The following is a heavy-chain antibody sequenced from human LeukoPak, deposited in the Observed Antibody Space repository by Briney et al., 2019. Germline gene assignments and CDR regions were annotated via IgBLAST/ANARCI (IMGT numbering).Heavy chain of an antibody. CDR3: ARLNYYGSGSYSHDY. Sequence: GESLKISCQGSGYNFTTYWISWVRQMPGKGLEWMGRIDPSDSYTKYSPSFQGLVTLSADKSISTAYLQWSSLVASDTAMYYCARLNYYGSGSYSHDYWGQGTLVTVSS. D-gene: IGHD3-10*01. V-gene: IGHV5-10-1*01. J-gene: IGHJ4*02. CDR1: GYNFTTYW. CDR2: IDPSDSYT.